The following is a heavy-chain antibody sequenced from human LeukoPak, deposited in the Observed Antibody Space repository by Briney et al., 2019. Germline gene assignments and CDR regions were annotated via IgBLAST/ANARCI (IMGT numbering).Heavy chain of an antibody. V-gene: IGHV1-2*02. CDR1: GYIFSGYY. J-gene: IGHJ5*02. Sequence: PGASVKVSCKASGYIFSGYYIHWVRQAPGQGLERMGWIDPSSGGTNYAQKFQGRVTMTRDTSITTAYMELSRLRSDDTAVYYCARDLSYFDPESPNDNWFAPWGQGTLVTVSS. CDR3: ARDLSYFDPESPNDNWFAP. CDR2: IDPSSGGT. D-gene: IGHD3-10*01.